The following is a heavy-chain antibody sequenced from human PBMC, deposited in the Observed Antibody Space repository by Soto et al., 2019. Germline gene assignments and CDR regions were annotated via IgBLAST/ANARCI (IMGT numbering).Heavy chain of an antibody. CDR3: ARQADYYDSSFAY. V-gene: IGHV5-51*01. Sequence: LGESLKISCKGSGYSFTSYWIGWVRQMPGKGLEWMGIIYPGDSDTRYSPSFQGQVTISADKSISTAYLQWSSLKASDTAMYYCARQADYYDSSFAYWGQGTLVTVSS. D-gene: IGHD3-22*01. CDR1: GYSFTSYW. CDR2: IYPGDSDT. J-gene: IGHJ4*02.